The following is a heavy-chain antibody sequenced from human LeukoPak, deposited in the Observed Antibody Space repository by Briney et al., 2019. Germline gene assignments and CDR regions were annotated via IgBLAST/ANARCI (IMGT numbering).Heavy chain of an antibody. CDR1: GFTFSSYS. CDR2: ITSNSSAT. D-gene: IGHD3-22*01. V-gene: IGHV3-48*04. J-gene: IGHJ3*02. CDR3: AIPPYYYDSSSDI. Sequence: PGGSLRLSCAASGFTFSSYSMNWVRQAPGKGLEWVSYITSNSSATYYADSVKGRFTISRDNAKNSLHLQMNSLRAEDTAVYYCAIPPYYYDSSSDIWGQGTMVTVSS.